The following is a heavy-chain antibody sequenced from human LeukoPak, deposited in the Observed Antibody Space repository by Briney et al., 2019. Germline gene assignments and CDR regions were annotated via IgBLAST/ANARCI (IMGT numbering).Heavy chain of an antibody. D-gene: IGHD6-13*01. J-gene: IGHJ1*01. V-gene: IGHV4-59*01. CDR3: ARSITSSWYGDFQH. CDR1: GGSMSGYF. CDR2: IYYSGST. Sequence: TSETLSLTCTVSGGSMSGYFWSWIRQPPGKGLEWIGYIYYSGSTNYNPSLKSRVTISVDTSKNQFSLKLSSVTAADTAVYYCARSITSSWYGDFQHWGQGALVTVSS.